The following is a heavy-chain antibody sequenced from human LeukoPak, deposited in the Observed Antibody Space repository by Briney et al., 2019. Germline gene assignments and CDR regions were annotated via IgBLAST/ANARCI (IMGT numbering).Heavy chain of an antibody. J-gene: IGHJ1*01. CDR2: ISGFTGNT. D-gene: IGHD1-26*01. Sequence: AASVKVSCKASGYTFNSYGINWVRQAPGQGPEWMGWISGFTGNTNYAEKFQGRITMTTDTSTNTAYMELRSPTSDDTAVYYCAREEDGSYFHYWAQGALVTVSS. CDR1: GYTFNSYG. CDR3: AREEDGSYFHY. V-gene: IGHV1-18*01.